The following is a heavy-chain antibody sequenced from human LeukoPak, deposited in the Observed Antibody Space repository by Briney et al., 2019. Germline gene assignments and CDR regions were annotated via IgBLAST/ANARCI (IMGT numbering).Heavy chain of an antibody. V-gene: IGHV4-34*01. Sequence: PSETLSLTCAVYGGSFSGYYWSWIRQPPGKGLEWIGEINHSGSTNYNPSLKSRVTISVDTSKNQFSLKLSSVTAADTAVYYCARGPQYPWFDPWGQGTLVTVSS. CDR1: GGSFSGYY. J-gene: IGHJ5*02. CDR3: ARGPQYPWFDP. D-gene: IGHD2-2*01. CDR2: INHSGST.